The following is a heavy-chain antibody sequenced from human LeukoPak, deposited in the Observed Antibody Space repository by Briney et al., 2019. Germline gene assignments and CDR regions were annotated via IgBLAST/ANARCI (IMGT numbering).Heavy chain of an antibody. CDR3: AFHCSSTSCYGMDV. Sequence: PSETLSLTCTVSGDSISSYYWSWIRQPPGKGLEWIGYIYYSGSTNYNPSLKSRVTISVDTSKNQFSLKLSPVTAADTAVYYRAFHCSSTSCYGMDVWGQRTTVTVSS. J-gene: IGHJ6*02. D-gene: IGHD2-2*01. V-gene: IGHV4-59*01. CDR2: IYYSGST. CDR1: GDSISSYY.